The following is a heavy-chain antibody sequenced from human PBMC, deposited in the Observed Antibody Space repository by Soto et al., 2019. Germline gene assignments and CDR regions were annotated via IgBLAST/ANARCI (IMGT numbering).Heavy chain of an antibody. CDR1: GFSLSTSGVG. Sequence: QITLKESGPTLVKPTQPLTLSCTFSGFSLSTSGVGVGWIRQPPGKALEWLALIYWNDAKRYSPSLKSRLTITNDTSKNQVVLTMTTMDPVDTATYYSAHTEPLGYCSGGSCYRWFDPWGQGTLLTVSS. CDR3: AHTEPLGYCSGGSCYRWFDP. D-gene: IGHD2-15*01. CDR2: IYWNDAK. J-gene: IGHJ5*02. V-gene: IGHV2-5*01.